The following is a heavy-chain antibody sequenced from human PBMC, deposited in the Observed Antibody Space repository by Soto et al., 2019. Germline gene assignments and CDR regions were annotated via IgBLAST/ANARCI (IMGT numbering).Heavy chain of an antibody. D-gene: IGHD3-16*01. Sequence: EVQLVESGGGLVQPGGSLRLSCAASGFTFSSYWMHWVRQGPGEGLVWVSRIMSDGSATTYADSVKGRFTISRDNAKITLYLQMNSLSAEDTAVYHCARSGGSGGVEYNMDVWGQGTTVTVSS. CDR3: ARSGGSGGVEYNMDV. J-gene: IGHJ6*02. CDR2: IMSDGSAT. V-gene: IGHV3-74*01. CDR1: GFTFSSYW.